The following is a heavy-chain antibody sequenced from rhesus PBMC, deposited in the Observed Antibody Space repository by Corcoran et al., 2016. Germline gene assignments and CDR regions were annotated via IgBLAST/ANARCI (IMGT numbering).Heavy chain of an antibody. D-gene: IGHD1-1*01. V-gene: IGHV4-169*02. Sequence: QLQLQESGPGLVKPSETLSVTCAVSGGSISSSYWSWIRQAPGKGLEWIGYIYGSGSSTNYNPSLKSRVPLSVDTSKNQLSLKLSSVTAADTAVYYCASGNRWYFDLWGPGTPITISS. CDR3: ASGNRWYFDL. J-gene: IGHJ2*01. CDR1: GGSISSSY. CDR2: IYGSGSST.